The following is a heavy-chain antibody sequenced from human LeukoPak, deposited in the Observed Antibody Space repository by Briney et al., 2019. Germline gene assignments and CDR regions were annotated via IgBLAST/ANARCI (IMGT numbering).Heavy chain of an antibody. J-gene: IGHJ5*02. Sequence: GGSLRLSCAASGFTFSSYWMHWVRQAPGKGLVWVSRINSDGSSTSYADSVKGRFTISRDNAKNTLYPQMNSLRAEDTAVYYCARTYRRPWWFDPWGQGTLVTVSS. CDR1: GFTFSSYW. CDR2: INSDGSST. V-gene: IGHV3-74*01. D-gene: IGHD2-21*01. CDR3: ARTYRRPWWFDP.